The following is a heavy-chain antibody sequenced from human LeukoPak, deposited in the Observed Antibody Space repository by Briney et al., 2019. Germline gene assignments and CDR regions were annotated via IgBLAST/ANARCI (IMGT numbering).Heavy chain of an antibody. CDR1: GGSFSGYY. V-gene: IGHV4-34*01. CDR2: INHSGST. J-gene: IGHJ5*02. D-gene: IGHD2-15*01. Sequence: PSETLSLTCAVYGGSFSGYYWSWIRQPPGKGLEWIGEINHSGSTNYNPSLKSRVTISVDTSKNQFSLKLSSVTAADTAVYYCARDREDYSNVWFDPWGQGTLVTVSS. CDR3: ARDREDYSNVWFDP.